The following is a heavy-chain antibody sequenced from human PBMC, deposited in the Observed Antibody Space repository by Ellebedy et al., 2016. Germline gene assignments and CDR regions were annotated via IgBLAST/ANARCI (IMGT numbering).Heavy chain of an antibody. CDR2: LYSGGTI. CDR3: ARGNAVPGPEPLDY. J-gene: IGHJ4*02. CDR1: GFTVSSNY. V-gene: IGHV3-66*01. Sequence: ESLKISCAASGFTVSSNYMSWVRQAPGKGLEWVSVLYSGGTILYADSVKGRFTISRDNTKNTLYLQMNSLRAEDTAVYYCARGNAVPGPEPLDYWGQGTLVTVSS. D-gene: IGHD6-19*01.